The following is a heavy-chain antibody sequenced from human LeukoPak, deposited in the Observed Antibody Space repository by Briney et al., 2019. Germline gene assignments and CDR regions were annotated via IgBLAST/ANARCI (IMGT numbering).Heavy chain of an antibody. CDR3: AMERSHGVFGY. D-gene: IGHD1-26*01. V-gene: IGHV3-66*02. J-gene: IGHJ4*02. CDR1: GFTVSSNY. Sequence: GGSLRLSCAASGFTVSSNYMSWVRQAPGKGLEWVSVIYSGGSTYYADSVKGRFTISRDNSKNTLYLQMNSLRAEDTAVYYCAMERSHGVFGYWGQGTLVTVSS. CDR2: IYSGGST.